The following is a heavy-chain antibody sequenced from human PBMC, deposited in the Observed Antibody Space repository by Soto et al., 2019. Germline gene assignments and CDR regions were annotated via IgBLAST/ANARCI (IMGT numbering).Heavy chain of an antibody. V-gene: IGHV5-10-1*01. CDR2: IDPSDSYT. CDR1: GYTFTRNW. CDR3: ARHGGAAGTI. J-gene: IGHJ4*02. Sequence: GESLKLSCKGSGYTFTRNWISWVRQMPGKGLEWMGRIDPSDSYTNYSPSFQGHVTISADKSISTAYLQWSSLKASDTAMYYCARHGGAAGTIWGQGTLVTVSS. D-gene: IGHD6-13*01.